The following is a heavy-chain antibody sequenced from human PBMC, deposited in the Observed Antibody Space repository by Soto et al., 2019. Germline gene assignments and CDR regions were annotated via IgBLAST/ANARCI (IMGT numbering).Heavy chain of an antibody. CDR1: GGSISSGGYY. CDR2: IYYSGST. D-gene: IGHD6-13*01. V-gene: IGHV4-31*03. CDR3: AREESSSWYDNWFDP. Sequence: SETLSLTCTVSGGSISSGGYYWSWIRQHPGKGLEWIGYIYYSGSTYYNPSLKSRVTISVDTSKNQFSLKLSSVTAADTAVYYCAREESSSWYDNWFDPWGQGTLVTVSS. J-gene: IGHJ5*02.